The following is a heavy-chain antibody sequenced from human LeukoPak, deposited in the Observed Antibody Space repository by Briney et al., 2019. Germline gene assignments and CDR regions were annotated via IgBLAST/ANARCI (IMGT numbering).Heavy chain of an antibody. D-gene: IGHD6-19*01. CDR1: GGSISSYY. V-gene: IGHV4-59*01. CDR2: IYYSGST. CDR3: ARVYSSGRSLFDY. Sequence: PSETLSLTCTVSGGSISSYYWSWIRQPPGKGLEWIGYIYYSGSTNYNPSLKSRVTISVDTSKNQFSLKLSSVTAADTAVYYCARVYSSGRSLFDYWGQGTLVTVSS. J-gene: IGHJ4*02.